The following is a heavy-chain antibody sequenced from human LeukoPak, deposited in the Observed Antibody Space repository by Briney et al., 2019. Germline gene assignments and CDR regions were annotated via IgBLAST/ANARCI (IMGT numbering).Heavy chain of an antibody. J-gene: IGHJ4*02. V-gene: IGHV3-48*04. CDR1: GFTFSGYS. Sequence: GGSLRLSYAASGFTFSGYSMNWVRQAPGKGLEWVSYISSSSRTIYYADSVKGRFTISRDNAKNSLYLQMNSLRAEDTAVYYCAREPITTTSQEFDYWGQGTLVTVSS. D-gene: IGHD1-26*01. CDR2: ISSSSRTI. CDR3: AREPITTTSQEFDY.